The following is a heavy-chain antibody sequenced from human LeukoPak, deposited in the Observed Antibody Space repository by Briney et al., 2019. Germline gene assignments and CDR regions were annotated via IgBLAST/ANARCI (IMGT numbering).Heavy chain of an antibody. CDR2: ISSNGGST. CDR1: GSTFSSYA. V-gene: IGHV3-64*01. Sequence: GGSLRLSCAASGSTFSSYAMHWVRQAPGKGLEYVSAISSNGGSTYYANSVKGRFTISRDNSKNTLYLQMGSLRAEDMAVYYCAREGDPQPFDYWGQGTLVTVSS. CDR3: AREGDPQPFDY. J-gene: IGHJ4*02.